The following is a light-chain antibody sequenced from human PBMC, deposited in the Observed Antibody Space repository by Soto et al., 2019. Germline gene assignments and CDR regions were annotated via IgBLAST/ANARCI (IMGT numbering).Light chain of an antibody. CDR2: RNN. V-gene: IGLV1-47*01. CDR1: SSNIGSNY. Sequence: QSVLTQPPSASGTPGQRVTISCSGSSSNIGSNYVYWYQRLPGTAPKLLIYRNNQRPSGVPDRFSGSKSGTSASLAISGLRSEDEADCYCAAWDDSLSDQWVFGGGTKLTVL. J-gene: IGLJ3*02. CDR3: AAWDDSLSDQWV.